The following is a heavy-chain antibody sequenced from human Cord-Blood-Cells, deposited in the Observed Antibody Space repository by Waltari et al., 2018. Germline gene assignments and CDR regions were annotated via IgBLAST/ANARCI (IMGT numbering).Heavy chain of an antibody. Sequence: QVQLVQSGAEVKKPGASVKVSCKASGYTFTSYGISWVRQAPGEGLEWMGWISAYNGNTNDAQKLQGRVTMTTDTSTSTAYMGLRSLRSDDTAVYYCARQPYCSGGSCYSDYWGQGTLVTVSS. CDR1: GYTFTSYG. D-gene: IGHD2-15*01. CDR2: ISAYNGNT. CDR3: ARQPYCSGGSCYSDY. V-gene: IGHV1-18*01. J-gene: IGHJ4*02.